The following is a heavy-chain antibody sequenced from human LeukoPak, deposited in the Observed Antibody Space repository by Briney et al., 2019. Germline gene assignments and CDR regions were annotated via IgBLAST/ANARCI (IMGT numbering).Heavy chain of an antibody. CDR2: ISYDGSNK. Sequence: GGSLRLSCAASGFTFSSYVMHGVRQAPGKGLEGVAVISYDGSNKYYADSVKGRFTLSRDNSKNTLYLQMDSLRAEDTAVYFCARANWAGIEAPATDYWGQGTLVTVSS. V-gene: IGHV3-30-3*01. CDR3: ARANWAGIEAPATDY. J-gene: IGHJ4*02. CDR1: GFTFSSYV. D-gene: IGHD2-15*01.